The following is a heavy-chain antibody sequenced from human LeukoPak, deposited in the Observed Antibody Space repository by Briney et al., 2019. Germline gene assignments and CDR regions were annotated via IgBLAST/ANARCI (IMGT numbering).Heavy chain of an antibody. CDR1: GFIFNNYA. D-gene: IGHD3-9*01. V-gene: IGHV3-23*01. Sequence: GGSLRLSCAASGFIFNNYAKSWVRQAPGKGLEWVSAISGNGGTTYYADSVKGRFTISRDISKNTLYLQMNSLRAEDTAVYYCARDRYPDAFDIWGQGTMVTVSS. CDR3: ARDRYPDAFDI. J-gene: IGHJ3*02. CDR2: ISGNGGTT.